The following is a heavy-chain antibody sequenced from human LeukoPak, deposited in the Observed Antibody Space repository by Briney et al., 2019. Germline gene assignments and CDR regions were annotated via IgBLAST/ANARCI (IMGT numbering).Heavy chain of an antibody. CDR3: ARDGGKFDY. Sequence: GGSLRLSCAASGFTFSSYAMTWVRQAPGKGLEWVSTISGSGGSTYYADSVKGRFTISRDNSKNTLYLQMNSLRAEDTAVYYCARDGGKFDYWGQGTLVTVSS. V-gene: IGHV3-23*01. CDR2: ISGSGGST. D-gene: IGHD4-23*01. CDR1: GFTFSSYA. J-gene: IGHJ4*02.